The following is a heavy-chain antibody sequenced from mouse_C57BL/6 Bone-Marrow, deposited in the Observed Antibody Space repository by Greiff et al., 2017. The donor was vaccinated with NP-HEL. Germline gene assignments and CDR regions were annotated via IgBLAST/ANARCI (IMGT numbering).Heavy chain of an antibody. V-gene: IGHV1-55*01. CDR2: IYPGSGST. J-gene: IGHJ2*01. Sequence: QVQLQQPGAELVKPGASVKMSCKASGYTFTSYWITWVKQRPGQGLEWIGDIYPGSGSTNYNEKFKSKATLTVDTSSSTAYMQLSSLTSEDSAVYYCARARLRRGGKYFDYWGQGTTLTVSS. CDR3: ARARLRRGGKYFDY. D-gene: IGHD2-4*01. CDR1: GYTFTSYW.